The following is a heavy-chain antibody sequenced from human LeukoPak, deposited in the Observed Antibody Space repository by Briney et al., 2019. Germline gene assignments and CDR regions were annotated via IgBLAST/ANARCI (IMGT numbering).Heavy chain of an antibody. Sequence: EASVKVSCTTSGYIFTPHHIHWMRQAPGQGLELLGWVSAANNPEYSQKFQGRVVITRDASATTSYLELNSLRSEDTAVYYCAMSVEMPPIPSFDYWGQGTLVTVSS. V-gene: IGHV1-3*01. J-gene: IGHJ4*02. CDR2: VSAANNP. D-gene: IGHD5-24*01. CDR1: GYIFTPHH. CDR3: AMSVEMPPIPSFDY.